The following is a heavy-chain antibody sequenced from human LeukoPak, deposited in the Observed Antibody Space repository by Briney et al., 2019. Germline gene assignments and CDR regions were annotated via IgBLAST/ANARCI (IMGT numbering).Heavy chain of an antibody. Sequence: PSETLSLTCAVYGGSFSGYYWSWIRQPPGKGLEWIGEINHSGSTNYNPSLKSRVTISVDTSKNQFSLKLSSVTAADTAVFYCVRSGGFYYDALWGQGTLVTVSS. D-gene: IGHD3-22*01. CDR2: INHSGST. J-gene: IGHJ4*02. CDR3: VRSGGFYYDAL. V-gene: IGHV4-34*01. CDR1: GGSFSGYY.